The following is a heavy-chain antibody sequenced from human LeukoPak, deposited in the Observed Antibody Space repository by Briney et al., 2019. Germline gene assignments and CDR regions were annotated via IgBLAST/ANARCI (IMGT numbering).Heavy chain of an antibody. Sequence: GGSLRLSCAASGFTFSSYGMHWVRQAPGKGLEWVAVISYDGSNKYYADSVKGRFTISSDNSKNTLYLQVNSLRAEDTAVYYCARDRGNFFDYWGQGTLVTVSS. CDR2: ISYDGSNK. J-gene: IGHJ4*02. CDR3: ARDRGNFFDY. V-gene: IGHV3-30*03. D-gene: IGHD3-10*01. CDR1: GFTFSSYG.